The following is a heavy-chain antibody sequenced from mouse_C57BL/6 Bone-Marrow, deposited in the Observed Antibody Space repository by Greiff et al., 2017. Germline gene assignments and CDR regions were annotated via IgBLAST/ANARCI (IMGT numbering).Heavy chain of an antibody. CDR2: IDPANGNT. J-gene: IGHJ2*01. CDR1: GFNIKNTY. CDR3: APYYSGRSYGDY. Sequence: VQLKESVAELVRPGASVKLSCTASGFNIKNTYMHWVKQRPEQGLEWIGRIDPANGNTKYAPKFQGKATITADTSSNTAYLQLSSLPSEDTAIYYSAPYYSGRSYGDYWGQGTTLSVSS. V-gene: IGHV14-3*01. D-gene: IGHD1-1*01.